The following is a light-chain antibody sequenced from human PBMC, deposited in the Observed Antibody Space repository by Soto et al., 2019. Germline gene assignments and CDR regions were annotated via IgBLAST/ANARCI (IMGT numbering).Light chain of an antibody. J-gene: IGLJ3*02. CDR2: DND. CDR1: SSNIGNND. V-gene: IGLV1-51*01. Sequence: QSVLTQPPSVSAAPGQEVTISCSGSSSNIGNNDVSWYQQFPGTAPKLLIYDNDQRPSGIPDRFSGSKSGTSATLGITGLQTGDEADYYCGTWDTSLSAGWVFGGGTKLTVL. CDR3: GTWDTSLSAGWV.